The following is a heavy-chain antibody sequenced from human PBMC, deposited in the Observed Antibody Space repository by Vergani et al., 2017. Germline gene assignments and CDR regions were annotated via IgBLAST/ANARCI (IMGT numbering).Heavy chain of an antibody. J-gene: IGHJ3*02. V-gene: IGHV1-18*01. Sequence: QVQLVQSGAEVKKPGASVKVSCKASGYTFSSYAISWVRQAPGQRLEWMGWISVYNGNINYAQKFQGRVTMTTDTSTCTAYMELRSLRSDDTAVYYCAREGVKWEPRPVCFDIWGQGTMVTVSS. CDR3: AREGVKWEPRPVCFDI. CDR1: GYTFSSYA. CDR2: ISVYNGNI. D-gene: IGHD1-26*01.